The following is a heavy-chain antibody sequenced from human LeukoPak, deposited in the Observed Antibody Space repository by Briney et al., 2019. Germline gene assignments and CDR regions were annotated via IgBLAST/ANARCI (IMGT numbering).Heavy chain of an antibody. Sequence: GASVKVSCKASGYTFTSYAMHWVRQAPGQRLEWMGWINAGNGNTKYSQEFQGRVTITRDTSASTAYMELSSLRSEDMAVYYCARDPYSGGYGAYYYYYMDVWGKGTTVTVSS. CDR1: GYTFTSYA. V-gene: IGHV1-3*03. CDR3: ARDPYSGGYGAYYYYYMDV. J-gene: IGHJ6*03. CDR2: INAGNGNT. D-gene: IGHD6-19*01.